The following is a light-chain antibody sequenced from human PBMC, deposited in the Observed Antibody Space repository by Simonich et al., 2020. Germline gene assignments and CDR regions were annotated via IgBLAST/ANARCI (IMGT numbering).Light chain of an antibody. CDR3: SSYAGSNPL. Sequence: QSALTQPPSASGSPGQSVTISCTGTSSDVGGYNYVSWYQQHPVKAPQLMIYEVSKRPAGVPDRFSGAKSGNTASLTVSGLQAEDEADYYCSSYAGSNPLFGGGTKLTVL. V-gene: IGLV2-8*01. J-gene: IGLJ2*01. CDR2: EVS. CDR1: SSDVGGYNY.